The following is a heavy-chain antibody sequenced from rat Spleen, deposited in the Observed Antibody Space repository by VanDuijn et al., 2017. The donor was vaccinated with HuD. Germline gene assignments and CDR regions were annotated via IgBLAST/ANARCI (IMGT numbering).Heavy chain of an antibody. CDR3: VRQDTSGYSNWFTY. V-gene: IGHV5S13*01. J-gene: IGHJ3*01. Sequence: EVQLVESDGGLVQPGRSLKLSCAASGFTFSNYGMAWVRQTPTKGLEWVASISTGGGNTYYRDSVKGRFTVSRDNAKSTLYLQMDSLRSEDTATFYCVRQDTSGYSNWFTYWGQGTLVTVSS. CDR1: GFTFSNYG. D-gene: IGHD4-3*01. CDR2: ISTGGGNT.